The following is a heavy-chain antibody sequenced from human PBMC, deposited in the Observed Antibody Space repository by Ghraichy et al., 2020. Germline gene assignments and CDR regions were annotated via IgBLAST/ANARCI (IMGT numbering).Heavy chain of an antibody. Sequence: SETLSLTCTVSGGSIRNYHWSWIRQPPGKGLEWIGYIYYSGSTNYNPSLKSRVTISVDTSKNQFSLKLSSVTAADTAVYYCARDMHRLQSTGVHYYYGMDVWGQGTTVTVSS. V-gene: IGHV4-59*01. J-gene: IGHJ6*02. D-gene: IGHD1-1*01. CDR3: ARDMHRLQSTGVHYYYGMDV. CDR1: GGSIRNYH. CDR2: IYYSGST.